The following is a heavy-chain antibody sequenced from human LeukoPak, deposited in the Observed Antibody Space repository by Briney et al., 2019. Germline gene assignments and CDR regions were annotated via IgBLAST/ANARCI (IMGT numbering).Heavy chain of an antibody. CDR3: ARLATYGDFSD. V-gene: IGHV4-59*08. D-gene: IGHD4-17*01. J-gene: IGHJ4*02. CDR2: IFHSGST. CDR1: GDSISGYY. Sequence: SETLSLTCTVSGDSISGYYWSWVRQPPGKGLEWIDYIFHSGSTKYNPSLESRVTISIDTSKNQFSLRLSSVTAADTAVYYCARLATYGDFSDWGQGTLVTVSS.